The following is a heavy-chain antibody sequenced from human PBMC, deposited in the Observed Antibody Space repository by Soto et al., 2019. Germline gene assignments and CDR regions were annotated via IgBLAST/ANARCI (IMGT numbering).Heavy chain of an antibody. CDR3: ARGGYVDSFPSYPCYMAV. CDR2: MNPNSGNR. J-gene: IGHJ6*03. CDR1: GYTFTNYD. V-gene: IGHV1-8*01. Sequence: QVQLVQSGAEVRKPGASVKVSCKASGYTFTNYDINWVRQAPGEGLEWMGWMNPNSGNRGFGQKFQGRVTMTRNTSISTEYMELTSLTSDDTAVYFCARGGYVDSFPSYPCYMAVWSEGTTVTVSS. D-gene: IGHD2-2*01.